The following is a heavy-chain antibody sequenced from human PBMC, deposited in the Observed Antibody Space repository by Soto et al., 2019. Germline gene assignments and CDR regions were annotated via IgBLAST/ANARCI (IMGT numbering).Heavy chain of an antibody. CDR3: VRPLPSGQTHARDV. Sequence: PGESLKISCKGSGYSFTSYWIGWVRQMPGKGLEWMGIIYPGDSDTRYSPSFQGQVTMSADRSITTAYLQWSRLRDEDTAVYYCVRPLPSGQTHARDVWGQGTTVTVSS. V-gene: IGHV5-51*01. J-gene: IGHJ6*02. CDR1: GYSFTSYW. D-gene: IGHD3-10*01. CDR2: IYPGDSDT.